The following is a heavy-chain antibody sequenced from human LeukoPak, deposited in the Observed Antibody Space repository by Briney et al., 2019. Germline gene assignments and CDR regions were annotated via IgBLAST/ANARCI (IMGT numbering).Heavy chain of an antibody. Sequence: PSETLSLTCTVSGGSISSSSYYWGWIRQPPGKGLEWIGSIYYSGSTYYNPSLKSRVTISVDTSKNQFSLKLSSVTAADTAVYYCARGRGNSRLNWFDPWGQGTLVTVSS. CDR3: ARGRGNSRLNWFDP. D-gene: IGHD6-13*01. CDR2: IYYSGST. J-gene: IGHJ5*02. CDR1: GGSISSSSYY. V-gene: IGHV4-39*01.